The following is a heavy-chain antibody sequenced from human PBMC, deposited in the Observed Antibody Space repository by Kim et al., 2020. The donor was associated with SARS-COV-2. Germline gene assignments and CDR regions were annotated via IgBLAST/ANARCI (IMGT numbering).Heavy chain of an antibody. Sequence: SETLSLTCAVYGGSFSGYYWSWIRQPPGKGLEWIGEINHSGSTNYNPSLKSRVTISVDTSKNQFSLKLSSVTAADTAVYYCASPGHPVGSGGRQLGLSYYYYGMDVWGQGTTVTVSS. CDR2: INHSGST. V-gene: IGHV4-34*01. CDR1: GGSFSGYY. J-gene: IGHJ6*02. D-gene: IGHD2-15*01. CDR3: ASPGHPVGSGGRQLGLSYYYYGMDV.